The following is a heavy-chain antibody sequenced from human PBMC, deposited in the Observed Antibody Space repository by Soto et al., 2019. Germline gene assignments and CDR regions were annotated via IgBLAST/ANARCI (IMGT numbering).Heavy chain of an antibody. CDR3: ASHYYYDSSGYYYCFDY. CDR2: IYYSGIT. D-gene: IGHD3-22*01. CDR1: GGSISSSSYY. V-gene: IGHV4-39*01. Sequence: QLQLQESGPGLVKPSETLSLTCTVSGGSISSSSYYWGWIRQPPGKGLEWIGSIYYSGITYYNPSLKSRVTISVDTSKNQFSLTLSSVTAADTAVYYCASHYYYDSSGYYYCFDYWGQGTLVTVSS. J-gene: IGHJ4*02.